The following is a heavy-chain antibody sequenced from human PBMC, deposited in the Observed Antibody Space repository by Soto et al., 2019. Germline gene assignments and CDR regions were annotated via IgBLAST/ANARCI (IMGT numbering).Heavy chain of an antibody. CDR3: ASQRISMIVVVDYYGMDF. CDR2: ISGSGGST. D-gene: IGHD3-22*01. CDR1: GFTFSSYA. V-gene: IGHV3-23*01. J-gene: IGHJ6*02. Sequence: LRLSCAASGFTFSSYAMSWVRQASGKGLEWVSAISGSGGSTYYADSVKGRFTISRDTSKNTLYLQMNSLRAEDTAVYYCASQRISMIVVVDYYGMDFWGQGTTVTVSS.